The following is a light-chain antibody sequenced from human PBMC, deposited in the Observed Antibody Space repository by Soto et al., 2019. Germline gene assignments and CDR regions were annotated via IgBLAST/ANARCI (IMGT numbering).Light chain of an antibody. Sequence: EIVLTQSPAPLSLSPGASATLSCRASQSVSNYLAWYQQKPGQAPRLLIYGASTRASGIPDRFSGSGSGTDFTLTISRLEPEDSAVYYGQQYGSSPTWTFGQGTKVEIK. V-gene: IGKV3-20*01. CDR2: GAS. J-gene: IGKJ1*01. CDR1: QSVSNY. CDR3: QQYGSSPTWT.